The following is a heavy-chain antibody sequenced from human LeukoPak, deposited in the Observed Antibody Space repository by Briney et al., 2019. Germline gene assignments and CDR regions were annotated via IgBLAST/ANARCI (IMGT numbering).Heavy chain of an antibody. Sequence: SETLSLTCTVSGDSINSYYWNWIRQPPGKGLEWIGYIYYSGRTDYNPSLKSRVTISVDTSKNQFSLKLISVTAADTAVYYCARRGYSSGWYYFDYWGQGTLVTVSS. CDR2: IYYSGRT. CDR1: GDSINSYY. J-gene: IGHJ4*02. V-gene: IGHV4-59*08. D-gene: IGHD6-19*01. CDR3: ARRGYSSGWYYFDY.